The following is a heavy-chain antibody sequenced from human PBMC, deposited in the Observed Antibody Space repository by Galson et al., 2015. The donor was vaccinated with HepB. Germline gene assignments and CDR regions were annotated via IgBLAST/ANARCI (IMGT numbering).Heavy chain of an antibody. V-gene: IGHV3-23*01. CDR3: AKDPSGITTSSGNDY. CDR2: ISGSGGST. Sequence: SLRLSCAASGFTFSSYAMSWVRQAPGKGLEWVSAISGSGGSTYYADSVKGRFTISRDNSKNTLYLQMNSLRAEDTAVYYCAKDPSGITTSSGNDYWGQGTLVTVSS. D-gene: IGHD3-10*01. CDR1: GFTFSSYA. J-gene: IGHJ4*02.